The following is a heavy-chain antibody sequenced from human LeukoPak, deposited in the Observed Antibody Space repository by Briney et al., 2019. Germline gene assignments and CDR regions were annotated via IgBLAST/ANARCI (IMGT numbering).Heavy chain of an antibody. J-gene: IGHJ6*04. D-gene: IGHD2-15*01. CDR1: GFSFSNYA. CDR2: ISYDASII. V-gene: IGHV3-30*04. CDR3: ARVVVGTDMDV. Sequence: GRSLRLSCAASGFSFSNYAMHWFRQAPGKGLEWMALISYDASIIYYADSVRGRFTISRDNSKDTLYLQMNSLRAEDTAVYYCARVVVGTDMDVWGKGTTVTVSS.